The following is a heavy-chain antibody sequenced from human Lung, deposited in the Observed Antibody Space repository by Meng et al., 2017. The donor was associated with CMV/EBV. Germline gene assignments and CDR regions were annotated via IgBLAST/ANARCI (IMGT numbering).Heavy chain of an antibody. J-gene: IGHJ6*02. Sequence: GGSXRLXXAASGFTFSSYAMHWVRQAPGKGLEWVAVISYDGSNKYYADSVKGRFTISRDNSKNTLYLQMNSLRAEDTAVYYCARDRPYCSSTSCYTTYYGMDVWGQGXTVTVSS. D-gene: IGHD2-2*02. CDR1: GFTFSSYA. CDR3: ARDRPYCSSTSCYTTYYGMDV. V-gene: IGHV3-30-3*01. CDR2: ISYDGSNK.